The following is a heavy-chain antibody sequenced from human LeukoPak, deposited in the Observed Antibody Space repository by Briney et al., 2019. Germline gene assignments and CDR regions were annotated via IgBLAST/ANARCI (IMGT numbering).Heavy chain of an antibody. D-gene: IGHD3-3*01. CDR2: IRYDGSNK. CDR1: GFTFSRYG. J-gene: IGHJ4*02. Sequence: GGSLRLSCAASGFTFSRYGMHWVRQAPGKGLEWVTFIRYDGSNKYYTDSVKGRFTISRDDSKNTVYLQMNSLRTEDTAVYYCAKDRYNFWSGYPQPEYWGQGTLVTVSS. V-gene: IGHV3-30*02. CDR3: AKDRYNFWSGYPQPEY.